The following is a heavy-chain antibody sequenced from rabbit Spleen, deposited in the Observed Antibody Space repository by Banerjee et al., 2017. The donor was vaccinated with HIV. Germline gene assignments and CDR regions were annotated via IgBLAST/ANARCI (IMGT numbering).Heavy chain of an antibody. CDR2: SAGDSSGFT. Sequence: QSLEESGGDLVKPGGTLTLTCTASGIDFSSSDYMCWVRQAPGKGLEWISCSAGDSSGFTYSATWAKGRFAISSDNAQSTVDLKMTSLTAADTATYFCARAIVPWLGLTRLDLWGPGTLVTVS. CDR1: GIDFSSSDY. CDR3: ARAIVPWLGLTRLDL. D-gene: IGHD4-1*01. V-gene: IGHV1S40*01. J-gene: IGHJ3*01.